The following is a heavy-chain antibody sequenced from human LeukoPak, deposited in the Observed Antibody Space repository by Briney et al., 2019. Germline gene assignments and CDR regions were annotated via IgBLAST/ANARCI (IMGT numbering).Heavy chain of an antibody. CDR3: ARDRIKSGSYYFDY. V-gene: IGHV3-48*01. CDR1: AFTFSDCS. CDR2: ISGRSSTI. D-gene: IGHD1-26*01. J-gene: IGHJ4*02. Sequence: GGSLRLSCAASAFTFSDCSMNWVRQAPGKGLEWVSYISGRSSTIYYADSVKGRFTISRDNAKNLMYLQMNSLRAEDTAVYYCARDRIKSGSYYFDYWGQGTLVTVSS.